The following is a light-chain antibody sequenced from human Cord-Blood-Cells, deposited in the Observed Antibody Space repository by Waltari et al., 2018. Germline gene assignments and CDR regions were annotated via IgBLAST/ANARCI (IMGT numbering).Light chain of an antibody. V-gene: IGKV1-39*01. J-gene: IGKJ2*03. CDR2: AAS. CDR3: QQSYSTPYS. CDR1: PSISSY. Sequence: DIQMTQSPSSLSASVGDRVTITCRASPSISSYLNLYQQKPGKAHKLLIYAASSLQSGVPSRFSGSGSGTDFTLTISSLQPEDFATYYCQQSYSTPYSFGQGTKLEIK.